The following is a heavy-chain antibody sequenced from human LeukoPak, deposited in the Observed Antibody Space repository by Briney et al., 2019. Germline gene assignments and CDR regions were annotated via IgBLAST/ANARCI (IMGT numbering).Heavy chain of an antibody. CDR1: GFTFSSYS. J-gene: IGHJ6*02. CDR3: ASSPTGSTIFGVVNYGMDV. D-gene: IGHD3-3*01. V-gene: IGHV3-48*01. CDR2: ISSSSSTI. Sequence: GGSLRPSCAASGFTFSSYSMNWVRQAPGKGLEWVSYISSSSSTIYYADSVKGRFTISRDNAKNSLYLQMNSLRAEDTAVYYCASSPTGSTIFGVVNYGMDVWGQGTTVTVSS.